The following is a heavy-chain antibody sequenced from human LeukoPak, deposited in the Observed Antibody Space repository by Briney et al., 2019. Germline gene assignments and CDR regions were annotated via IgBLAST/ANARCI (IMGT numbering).Heavy chain of an antibody. CDR3: ARDEGIAVAGTVD. J-gene: IGHJ4*02. Sequence: ASVKVSCKASGYTFTGYYMHWVRQAPGQGLEWMGWINPNSGGTNYAQKFQGRVTMTRDTSISTAYMELSRLRPDDTAVYYCARDEGIAVAGTVDWGQGTLVTVSS. D-gene: IGHD6-19*01. CDR1: GYTFTGYY. V-gene: IGHV1-2*02. CDR2: INPNSGGT.